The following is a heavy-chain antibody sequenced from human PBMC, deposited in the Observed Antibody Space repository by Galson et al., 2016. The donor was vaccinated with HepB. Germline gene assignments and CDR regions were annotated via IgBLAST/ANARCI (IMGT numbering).Heavy chain of an antibody. CDR3: ARVRVAATGGYFYY. Sequence: SLRLSCAASGFTFTTYAFAWVRQAPGKGLEWVSSIRSTGESTFYADSVKGRFTISRDKSENTVFLQMNSLRAEDTAIYYCARVRVAATGGYFYYWGQGSLVTVSS. CDR1: GFTFTTYA. V-gene: IGHV3-23*01. J-gene: IGHJ4*02. CDR2: IRSTGEST. D-gene: IGHD7-27*01.